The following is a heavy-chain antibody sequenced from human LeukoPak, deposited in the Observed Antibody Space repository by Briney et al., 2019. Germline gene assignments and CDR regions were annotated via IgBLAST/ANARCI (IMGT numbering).Heavy chain of an antibody. Sequence: GGSLRLSCAASVFTLSNYAMSWVRQAPGKGLEWVATINGGGNGAYYVDSVRGRFTIFRDNSRQSVYLQMNSQKADDTAVYGRAIDPDHDIMTGTSFDLWGQGTLVTVSS. CDR2: INGGGNGA. V-gene: IGHV3-23*01. J-gene: IGHJ4*02. CDR3: AIDPDHDIMTGTSFDL. D-gene: IGHD3-9*01. CDR1: VFTLSNYA.